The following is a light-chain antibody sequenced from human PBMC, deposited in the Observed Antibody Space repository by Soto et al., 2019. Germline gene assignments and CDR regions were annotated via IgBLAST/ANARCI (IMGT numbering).Light chain of an antibody. CDR3: QQYGSSGT. CDR1: QSVSSN. J-gene: IGKJ1*01. V-gene: IGKV3-15*01. CDR2: GAS. Sequence: IVMTESPATLSVSLWEIATLSCRASQSVSSNLAWYQQKPGQAPRLLIYGASTRATGIPARFSGSGSGTEFTLTISSLQSEDFALYYCQQYGSSGTFGQGTKVDTK.